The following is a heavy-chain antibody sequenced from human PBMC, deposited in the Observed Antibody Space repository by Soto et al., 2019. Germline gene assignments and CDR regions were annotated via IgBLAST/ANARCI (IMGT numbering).Heavy chain of an antibody. Sequence: ASVKVSCKASGYTLTSYAMHWLRQAPGQRLEWMGWINAGNGNTKYSQKFQGRVTITRDTSASTAYMELSSLRSEDTAVYYCARGITLPTPLDYWGQGTLVTVSS. V-gene: IGHV1-3*01. J-gene: IGHJ4*02. D-gene: IGHD1-20*01. CDR1: GYTLTSYA. CDR3: ARGITLPTPLDY. CDR2: INAGNGNT.